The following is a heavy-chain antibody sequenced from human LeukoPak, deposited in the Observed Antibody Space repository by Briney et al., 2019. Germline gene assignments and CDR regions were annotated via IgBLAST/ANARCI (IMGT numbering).Heavy chain of an antibody. J-gene: IGHJ2*01. D-gene: IGHD1-14*01. Sequence: SETLSLTCTVSGGSISSYYWSWIRQPPGKGLEWIGYIYYSGSTNYNPSLKSRVTISVDTSKNQFSLKLTSVTAADTAVYYCATSRAELWGRGTLVTVSS. V-gene: IGHV4-59*08. CDR1: GGSISSYY. CDR2: IYYSGST. CDR3: ATSRAEL.